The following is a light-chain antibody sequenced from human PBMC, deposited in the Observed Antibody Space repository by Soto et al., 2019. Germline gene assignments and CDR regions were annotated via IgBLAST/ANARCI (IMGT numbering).Light chain of an antibody. V-gene: IGKV1-5*01. CDR3: QQLFDSPIT. CDR1: QNIRNL. J-gene: IGKJ5*01. CDR2: AAS. Sequence: DIQLTQSPSTLSAAVGDSVTITCRASQNIRNLLAWYQVKPGKAPKLLIYAASTLESGVPSRFSATVSGTEFSLTITSLQPEDFATYYCQQLFDSPITFGQGTRLEIK.